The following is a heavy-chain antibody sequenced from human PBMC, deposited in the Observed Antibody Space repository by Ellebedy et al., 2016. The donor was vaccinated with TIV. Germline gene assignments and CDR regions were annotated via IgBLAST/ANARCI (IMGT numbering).Heavy chain of an antibody. Sequence: AASVKVSCKGSGYSFTSYWISWVRQAPGQSLEWMGWINTVNDNTRHLQKFQGRVAFTRDSSAGVAYMELSGLTSDDTALYFCARGTSNWFDAWGQGTLVTVSS. CDR1: GYSFTSYW. CDR2: INTVNDNT. V-gene: IGHV1-3*04. J-gene: IGHJ5*02. CDR3: ARGTSNWFDA.